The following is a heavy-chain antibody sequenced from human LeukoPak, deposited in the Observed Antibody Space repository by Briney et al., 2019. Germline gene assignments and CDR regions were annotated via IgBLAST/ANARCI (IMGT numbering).Heavy chain of an antibody. J-gene: IGHJ4*02. CDR1: GFTFSSYG. V-gene: IGHV3-23*01. Sequence: GGTLRLSCAASGFTFSSYGMSWVRQAPGKGLEWVSAISGSGGSTHYADSGKGRFTISRDNSKNTLYLQMNSLRAEDTAVYYCAKVGVSSGYYPRFDYWGQGTLVTVSS. CDR2: ISGSGGST. D-gene: IGHD3-22*01. CDR3: AKVGVSSGYYPRFDY.